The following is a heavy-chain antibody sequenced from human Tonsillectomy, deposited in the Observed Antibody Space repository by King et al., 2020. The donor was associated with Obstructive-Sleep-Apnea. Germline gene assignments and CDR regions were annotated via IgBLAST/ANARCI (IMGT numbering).Heavy chain of an antibody. CDR3: ARLRGLYQVATYYYHAMDV. Sequence: VPLPESGPGLVPPSATLSLRCPVSGASLRRSSWRWIRPPPGKGLAWIGSIHSSGRSNYRPSLKSRVTISVAPSKNQFSLTLRSVTAADTAVYYCARLRGLYQVATYYYHAMDVWGQGTAVTVSS. CDR1: GASLRRSS. CDR2: IHSSGRS. J-gene: IGHJ6*02. V-gene: IGHV4-59*01. D-gene: IGHD2-2*01.